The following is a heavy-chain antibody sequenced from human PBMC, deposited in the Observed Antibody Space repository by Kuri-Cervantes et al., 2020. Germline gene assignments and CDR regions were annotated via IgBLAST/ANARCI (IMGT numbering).Heavy chain of an antibody. V-gene: IGHV3-30-3*01. Sequence: GGSLRLSCAASGFTFSSYAMHWVRQAPGKGLEWVAVISYDGSNKYYADSVKGRFTISRDNAKNSLYLQMNSLRAEDTALYYCAKGPGYSSGWYGGGPFDYWGQGTLVTVSS. D-gene: IGHD6-19*01. J-gene: IGHJ4*02. CDR3: AKGPGYSSGWYGGGPFDY. CDR2: ISYDGSNK. CDR1: GFTFSSYA.